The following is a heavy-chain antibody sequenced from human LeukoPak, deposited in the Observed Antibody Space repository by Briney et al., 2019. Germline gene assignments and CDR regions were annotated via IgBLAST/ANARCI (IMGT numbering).Heavy chain of an antibody. CDR1: GFTFSSYG. J-gene: IGHJ4*03. Sequence: GGSLRLSCAASGFTFSSYGMHWVRQAPGKGLEWVAFIRYDGSNKYYADSVKGRFTISRDNSKNTLYLQMNSLRAEDTAAYYCATPRTYYCSETSCYFDHWGQGTLVTVSS. D-gene: IGHD2-15*01. CDR2: IRYDGSNK. V-gene: IGHV3-30*02. CDR3: ATPRTYYCSETSCYFDH.